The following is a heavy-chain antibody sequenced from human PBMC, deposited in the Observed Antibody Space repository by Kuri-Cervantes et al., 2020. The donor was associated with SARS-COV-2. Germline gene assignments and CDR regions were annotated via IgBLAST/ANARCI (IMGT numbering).Heavy chain of an antibody. Sequence: SETLSLICTVSGGSISSSSYYWGWIRQPPGKGLEWIGSIYYSGSTYYNSSLKSRVTISVDTSTNQISLRLTSVTAADTAVYYCARGVTNVYTSSWHNYYYMDVWGKGTTVTVSS. CDR1: GGSISSSSYY. CDR3: ARGVTNVYTSSWHNYYYMDV. CDR2: IYYSGST. D-gene: IGHD6-19*01. J-gene: IGHJ6*03. V-gene: IGHV4-39*07.